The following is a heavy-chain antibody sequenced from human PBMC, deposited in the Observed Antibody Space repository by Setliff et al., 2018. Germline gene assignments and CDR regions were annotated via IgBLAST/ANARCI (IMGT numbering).Heavy chain of an antibody. J-gene: IGHJ6*02. D-gene: IGHD6-13*01. Sequence: SETLSLTCTVSGGSISSSSYYWGWIRQPPGKGLEWIGSIYYGGSTYYNPSLKSRVTISVDTSKNQFSLKLSSVTAADTAVYYCARAAGYSSSWYHYYYGMDVWGQGTTVTVSS. V-gene: IGHV4-39*01. CDR3: ARAAGYSSSWYHYYYGMDV. CDR1: GGSISSSSYY. CDR2: IYYGGST.